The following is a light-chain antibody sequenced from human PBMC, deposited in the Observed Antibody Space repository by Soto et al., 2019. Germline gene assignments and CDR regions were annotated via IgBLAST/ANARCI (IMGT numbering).Light chain of an antibody. CDR1: QDINNF. CDR2: DAF. V-gene: IGKV1-33*01. J-gene: IGKJ3*01. CDR3: QQHDDLPFT. Sequence: DIQMTQSPSSLSASVGDRVTITCQASQDINNFLNWYQQKPGKAPKLLIYDAFSLETGVPSRFTGSGSGTDFSLTISSLQREDVATYYCQQHDDLPFTFGPGNTVDVK.